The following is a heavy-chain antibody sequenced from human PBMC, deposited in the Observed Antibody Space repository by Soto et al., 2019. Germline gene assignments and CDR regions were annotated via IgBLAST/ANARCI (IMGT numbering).Heavy chain of an antibody. J-gene: IGHJ5*02. CDR2: ISGSGGST. CDR1: GFTFSSYA. V-gene: IGHV3-23*01. CDR3: AKDRGSSGATVRFDP. D-gene: IGHD3-22*01. Sequence: EVQLLESGGGLVQPGGSLRLACAASGFTFSSYAMSWVRQAPGKGLEWVSAISGSGGSTYYADYVKGRFTISRDNSKNTLYLQMNSLRAEDTAVYYCAKDRGSSGATVRFDPWGQGTLVTVSS.